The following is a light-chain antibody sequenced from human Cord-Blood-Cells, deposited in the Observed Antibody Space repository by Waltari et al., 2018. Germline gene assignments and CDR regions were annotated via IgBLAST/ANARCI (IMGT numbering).Light chain of an antibody. CDR1: QSVSSC. CDR2: DAS. V-gene: IGKV3-11*01. Sequence: EIVLTQSPATLSLSPGERATISCRASQSVSSCLAWYQQKPGQAPRLLIYDASNRATGIPARFSGSGSGTDFTLTISSLEPEDFAVYYCQQRSNWPPVTFGQGTRLEIK. CDR3: QQRSNWPPVT. J-gene: IGKJ5*01.